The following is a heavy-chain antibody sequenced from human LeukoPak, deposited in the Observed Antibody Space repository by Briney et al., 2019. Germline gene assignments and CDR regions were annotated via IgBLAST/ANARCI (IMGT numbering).Heavy chain of an antibody. J-gene: IGHJ4*02. CDR3: ASGDCSGGSCYGY. CDR2: IYYSGST. D-gene: IGHD2-15*01. CDR1: GGTISSGGYY. Sequence: SETLSLTCTVSGGTISSGGYYWRWIRQHPGKGLEWIGYIYYSGSTYYNPALKSRVTISVNTSKNQFSLKLSSVTAADTAVYYCASGDCSGGSCYGYWGQGTLVTVSS. V-gene: IGHV4-31*03.